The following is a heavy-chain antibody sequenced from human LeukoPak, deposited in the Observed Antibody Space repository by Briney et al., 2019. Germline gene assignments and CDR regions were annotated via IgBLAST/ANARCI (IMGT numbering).Heavy chain of an antibody. CDR2: IYYSGST. V-gene: IGHV4-59*01. CDR1: GGSFSGYY. CDR3: AREIGRDYFDY. D-gene: IGHD1-26*01. J-gene: IGHJ4*02. Sequence: SETLSLTCAVYGGSFSGYYWSWIRQPPGKGLEWIGYIYYSGSTNYNPSLKSRVTISVDTSKNQFSLKLSSVTAADTAVYYCAREIGRDYFDYWGQGTLVTVSS.